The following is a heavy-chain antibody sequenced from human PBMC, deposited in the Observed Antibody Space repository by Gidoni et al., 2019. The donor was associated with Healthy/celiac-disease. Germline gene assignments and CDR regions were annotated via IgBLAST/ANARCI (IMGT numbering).Heavy chain of an antibody. CDR1: GCTFSSYG. V-gene: IGHV3-30*18. D-gene: IGHD2-15*01. J-gene: IGHJ4*02. CDR2: ISYDGSNK. CDR3: AKDLWVVVPDDY. Sequence: QVQLVESGGGVVQPGRSLRLSCAASGCTFSSYGMHWVRQAPGQGLEWVAFISYDGSNKYYADSVKGRFTISRDNSKNTLYLQMNSLRAEDTAVYYCAKDLWVVVPDDYWGQGTLVTVSS.